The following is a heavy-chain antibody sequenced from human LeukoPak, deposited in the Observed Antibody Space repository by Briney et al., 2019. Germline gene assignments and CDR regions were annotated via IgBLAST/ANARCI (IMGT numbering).Heavy chain of an antibody. CDR3: ARRAGAYSHPYDY. Sequence: GGSLRLSCAASGFTFSTFAMIWVRQAPGKGLEWVSFIYSGGSTHYSDSVKGRFTISRDNSKNTLYLQMNSLRAEDTAVYYCARRAGAYSHPYDYWGQGTLVTVSS. CDR1: GFTFSTFA. V-gene: IGHV3-53*01. D-gene: IGHD4/OR15-4a*01. J-gene: IGHJ4*02. CDR2: IYSGGST.